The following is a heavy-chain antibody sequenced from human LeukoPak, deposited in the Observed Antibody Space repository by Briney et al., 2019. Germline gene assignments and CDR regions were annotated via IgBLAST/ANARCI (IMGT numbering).Heavy chain of an antibody. CDR2: VSGSGSST. Sequence: GGSPRLSCAASGFTFTSYAMNWVRQAPGKGLEWVSAVSGSGSSTYYADSVKGRCTISRDNSKNTLYLQMNSLRAEDTAVYYCAKDPYSDFWSGYPYYFDSWGQGTLVTVSS. D-gene: IGHD3/OR15-3a*01. J-gene: IGHJ4*02. CDR3: AKDPYSDFWSGYPYYFDS. V-gene: IGHV3-23*01. CDR1: GFTFTSYA.